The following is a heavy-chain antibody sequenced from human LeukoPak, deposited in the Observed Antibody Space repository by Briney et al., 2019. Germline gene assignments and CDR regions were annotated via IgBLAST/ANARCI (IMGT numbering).Heavy chain of an antibody. V-gene: IGHV1-69*05. Sequence: SVKVSCKASGGTFSSYAISWVRQAPGQGLEWMGGIVPIFGTANYAQKFQGRVTITTDESTGTAYMELSSLRSEDTAVYYCAGFGVRPYWGQGTLVTVSS. CDR3: AGFGVRPY. J-gene: IGHJ4*02. CDR1: GGTFSSYA. D-gene: IGHD2-8*01. CDR2: IVPIFGTA.